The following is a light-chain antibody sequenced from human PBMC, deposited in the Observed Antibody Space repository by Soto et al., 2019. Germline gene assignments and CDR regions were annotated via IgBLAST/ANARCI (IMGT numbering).Light chain of an antibody. CDR1: QSSSSS. CDR3: QQSYSTPYT. Sequence: DIQMTQSPSSLSASVGDRVTITCRAIQSSSSSLNWYQQKPGKAPKLMIYAASSLQSAVPSRFSGSGSGTDFTLTISSLQTEDFATYYCQQSYSTPYTFGQGTKLAIK. J-gene: IGKJ2*01. V-gene: IGKV1-39*01. CDR2: AAS.